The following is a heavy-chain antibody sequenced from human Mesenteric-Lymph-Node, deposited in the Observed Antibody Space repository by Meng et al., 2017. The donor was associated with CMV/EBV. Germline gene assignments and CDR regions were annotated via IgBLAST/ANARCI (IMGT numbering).Heavy chain of an antibody. J-gene: IGHJ5*02. Sequence: VSGGSISSGGYYWRWIRQHPGKGMEWIGYIYYSGSTYYNPSLKSRVTISVDTSKNQFSLKLSSVTAADTAVYYCARYSSSFPNWFDPWGQGTLVTVSS. D-gene: IGHD6-13*01. CDR1: GGSISSGGYY. V-gene: IGHV4-31*02. CDR3: ARYSSSFPNWFDP. CDR2: IYYSGST.